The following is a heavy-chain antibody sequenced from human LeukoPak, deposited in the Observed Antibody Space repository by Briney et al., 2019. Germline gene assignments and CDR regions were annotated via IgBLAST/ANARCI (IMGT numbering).Heavy chain of an antibody. CDR3: AKTRGWGDYFDH. CDR1: GFTFIDYW. V-gene: IGHV3-7*01. D-gene: IGHD3-10*01. J-gene: IGHJ4*02. CDR2: IKLDGSDK. Sequence: GGSLRLSCAASGFTFIDYWLSWVRQAPGKGLERVANIKLDGSDKYYMDSVKGRFTISRDNGKNSLYLQMNSLKIEDTAVYYCAKTRGWGDYFDHWGQGTVVTLSS.